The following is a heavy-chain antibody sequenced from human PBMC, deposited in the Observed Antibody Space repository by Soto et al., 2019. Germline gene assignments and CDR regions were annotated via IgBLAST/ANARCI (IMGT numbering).Heavy chain of an antibody. D-gene: IGHD2-15*01. J-gene: IGHJ4*02. Sequence: QVQLVQSGAEVKKPGSSVKVSCKASGGTLSRYTFSWVRQAPGQGLEWMGRVIPNLGVTNYAKKFQGRFTIVVDTSTSTAYMELNSLTYENTAVYYCARDKGYSSDTSCPDFDYWGLGTLVTVSS. CDR1: GGTLSRYT. V-gene: IGHV1-69*08. CDR3: ARDKGYSSDTSCPDFDY. CDR2: VIPNLGVT.